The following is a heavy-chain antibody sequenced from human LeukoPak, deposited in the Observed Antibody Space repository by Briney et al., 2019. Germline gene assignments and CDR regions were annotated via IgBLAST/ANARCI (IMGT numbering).Heavy chain of an antibody. Sequence: PGGSLRLSCAASGFTFSSYSMNWVRQAPGKGLEWVSSISSSSSYIYYADSVKGRFTISRDNAKNSLYLQMNSLRAEDTAVYCCAREEQQLTDNWFDPWGQGTLVTV. CDR2: ISSSSSYI. D-gene: IGHD6-13*01. J-gene: IGHJ5*02. CDR1: GFTFSSYS. V-gene: IGHV3-21*01. CDR3: AREEQQLTDNWFDP.